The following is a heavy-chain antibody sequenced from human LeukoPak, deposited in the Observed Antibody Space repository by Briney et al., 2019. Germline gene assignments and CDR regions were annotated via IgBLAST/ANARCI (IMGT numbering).Heavy chain of an antibody. V-gene: IGHV3-7*01. CDR1: GFTFSNFW. CDR3: TRDRQGSGIYSTDY. Sequence: PGGSLRLSCAASGFTFSNFWMSWVRQVPGEGLEWVANIKQDGSEIHYVDSVKGRFAIPRDYAQNSLYLHMHSLRAEDTAVYYCTRDRQGSGIYSTDYWGRGTLVTVSS. J-gene: IGHJ4*02. CDR2: IKQDGSEI. D-gene: IGHD3-10*01.